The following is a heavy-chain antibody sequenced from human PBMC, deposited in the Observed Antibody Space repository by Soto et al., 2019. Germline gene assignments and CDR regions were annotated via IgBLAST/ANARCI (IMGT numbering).Heavy chain of an antibody. V-gene: IGHV4-59*01. CDR1: GGSISSYY. Sequence: EPLSLTSTVSGGSISSYYWSWIRQPPGKRLERIGYIYYSGSTNYNPSLKSRVTISVDTSKNQFSLKLSSVTAADTAVYYCARVSDGSEYYYDSSGYYYLDYWGQGTLVTVSS. CDR2: IYYSGST. CDR3: ARVSDGSEYYYDSSGYYYLDY. D-gene: IGHD3-22*01. J-gene: IGHJ4*02.